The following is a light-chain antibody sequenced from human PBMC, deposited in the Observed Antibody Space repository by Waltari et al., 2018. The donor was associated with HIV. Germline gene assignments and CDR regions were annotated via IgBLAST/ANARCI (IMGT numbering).Light chain of an antibody. CDR1: QGVNIN. CDR3: QQYNNWPYT. CDR2: TAS. J-gene: IGKJ2*01. V-gene: IGKV3-15*01. Sequence: EILMTQSPDTLSVSPGETATLSCRASQGVNINLAWYQQKPGQAPRLLIYTASTRATDIPARFSGSGSGTEFTLTITSLQSEDFTIYYCQQYNNWPYTFGQGTKLEI.